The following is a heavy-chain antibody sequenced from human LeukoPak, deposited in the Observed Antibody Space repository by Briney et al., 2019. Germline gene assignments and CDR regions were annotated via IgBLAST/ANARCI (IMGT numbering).Heavy chain of an antibody. V-gene: IGHV3-74*01. J-gene: IGHJ4*02. D-gene: IGHD1-14*01. Sequence: GGSLRLSCATSEFTFSSYWMHWVRQAPGKGLVWVSRINSDGSSTAYADSVKGRFTIFGDNAKNTLHLQMNSLRAEDTAVYYCARTFRNTAFDYWGQGTLVTVSS. CDR3: ARTFRNTAFDY. CDR1: EFTFSSYW. CDR2: INSDGSST.